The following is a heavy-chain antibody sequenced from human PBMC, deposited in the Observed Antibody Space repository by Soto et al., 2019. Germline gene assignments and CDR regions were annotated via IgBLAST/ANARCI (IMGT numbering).Heavy chain of an antibody. CDR2: MYYSGNT. CDR3: ARQPYDSSGYYYGA. Sequence: QLQLQESGPGLVKPSETLSLTCTVSAGSISRSNYYWGWIRQPTGKGLEWIGSMYYSGNTYYNPSLKSRVTISVDTSKNQFSLKLTSVTAADTAVYYFARQPYDSSGYYYGAWGQGTLVTVSS. V-gene: IGHV4-39*01. CDR1: AGSISRSNYY. J-gene: IGHJ5*02. D-gene: IGHD3-22*01.